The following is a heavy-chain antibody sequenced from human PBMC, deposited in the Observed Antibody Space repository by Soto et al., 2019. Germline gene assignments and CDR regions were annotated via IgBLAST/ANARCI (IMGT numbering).Heavy chain of an antibody. J-gene: IGHJ6*02. Sequence: QVQLVQSGAEVKKPGSSVKVSCKASGGTFSSYAISWVRQAPGQGLEWMGGIIPIFGTANYAQKFQGRVTITADESTSTAYRERSSLRTEHTAVYYCARDDGRGSYYGIDVWGQGTTVTVSS. V-gene: IGHV1-69*01. CDR2: IIPIFGTA. CDR1: GGTFSSYA. CDR3: ARDDGRGSYYGIDV. D-gene: IGHD3-10*01.